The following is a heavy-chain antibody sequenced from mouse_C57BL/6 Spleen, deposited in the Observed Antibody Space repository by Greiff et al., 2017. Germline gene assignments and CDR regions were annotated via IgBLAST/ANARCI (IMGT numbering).Heavy chain of an antibody. CDR1: GYSITSGYY. J-gene: IGHJ1*03. Sequence: EVQLQQSGPGLVKPSQSLSLTCSVTGYSITSGYYWNWIRQFPGNKLEWMGYISYDGSNNYNPSLKNRISITRDTSKNQFFLKLNSVTTEDTATYYCARFIYYDYSDWDFDVWGTGTTVTVSS. CDR3: ARFIYYDYSDWDFDV. D-gene: IGHD2-4*01. CDR2: ISYDGSN. V-gene: IGHV3-6*01.